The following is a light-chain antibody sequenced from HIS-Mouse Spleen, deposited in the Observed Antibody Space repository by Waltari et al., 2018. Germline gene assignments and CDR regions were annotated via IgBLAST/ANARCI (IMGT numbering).Light chain of an antibody. CDR3: CSYAGSSTSVV. V-gene: IGLV2-23*01. Sequence: ALTQPASVSGSPGQSITISCTGTSSDVGSYNLVSWYQQHPGKAPKLMIYEGSKRPSGVSNRFSGSKSGNTASLTISGLQAEDEADYYCCSYAGSSTSVVFGGGTKLTVL. CDR1: SSDVGSYNL. CDR2: EGS. J-gene: IGLJ2*01.